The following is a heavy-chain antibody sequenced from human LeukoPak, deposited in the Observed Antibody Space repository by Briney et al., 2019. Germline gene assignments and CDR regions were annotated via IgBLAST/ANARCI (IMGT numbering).Heavy chain of an antibody. CDR1: GGSISSYY. J-gene: IGHJ6*02. CDR2: IYYSGST. Sequence: SSETLSLTCTVSGGSISSYYWSWIRQPPGKGLEWIGYIYYSGSTNYSPSLKSRVTISVDTSKNQFSLKLSSVTAADTAVYYCASRYSSGYERWFYYGMDVWGQGTTVTVSS. D-gene: IGHD6-19*01. V-gene: IGHV4-59*08. CDR3: ASRYSSGYERWFYYGMDV.